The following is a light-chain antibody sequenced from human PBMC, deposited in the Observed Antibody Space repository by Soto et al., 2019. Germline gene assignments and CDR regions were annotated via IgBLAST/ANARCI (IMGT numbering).Light chain of an antibody. J-gene: IGKJ1*01. V-gene: IGKV3-20*01. CDR3: QQYGSSPVT. CDR2: GAS. Sequence: EVVLTQSPDTLSLSTGETATLSCRASQSVSSYLAWYQQKPGQAPRLLIYGASSRATGIPDRFSGSGSGTDFTLTISRLEPEDFAVYYCQQYGSSPVTFGQGTKVDIK. CDR1: QSVSSY.